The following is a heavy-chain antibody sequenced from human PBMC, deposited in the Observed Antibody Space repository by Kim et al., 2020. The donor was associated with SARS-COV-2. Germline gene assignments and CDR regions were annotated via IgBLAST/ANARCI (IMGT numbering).Heavy chain of an antibody. V-gene: IGHV1-18*01. D-gene: IGHD4-17*01. CDR2: GNT. Sequence: GNTNYAQKLQGRVTMTTETSTSTAYMELRSLRSDDTAVFYCARGGDILDYWGQGTLVTVSS. J-gene: IGHJ4*02. CDR3: ARGGDILDY.